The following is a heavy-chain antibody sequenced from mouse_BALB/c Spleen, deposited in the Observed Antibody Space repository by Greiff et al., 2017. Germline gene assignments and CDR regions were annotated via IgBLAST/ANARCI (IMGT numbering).Heavy chain of an antibody. Sequence: QVQLKESGPGLVAPSQSLSITCTVSGFSLTSYGVHWVRQPPGKGLEWLGVIWAGGSTNYNSALMSRLSISKDNSKSQVFLKMNSLQTDDTAMYYCARRDYAWLAYWGQGTLVTVSA. CDR1: GFSLTSYG. CDR2: IWAGGST. V-gene: IGHV2-9*02. CDR3: ARRDYAWLAY. D-gene: IGHD2-4*01. J-gene: IGHJ3*01.